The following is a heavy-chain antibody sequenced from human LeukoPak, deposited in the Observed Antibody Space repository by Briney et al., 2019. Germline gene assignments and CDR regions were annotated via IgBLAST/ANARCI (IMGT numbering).Heavy chain of an antibody. J-gene: IGHJ4*02. CDR3: ARGVGSGYTDY. Sequence: SETLSLTCTVSGGSISSYYWSWIRQPPGKGLEWIGFISYSGSTNYNPSLKSRVTISLDTSKNQFSLKLISVTAADTAVYYCARGVGSGYTDYWGQGALVTVSS. CDR1: GGSISSYY. D-gene: IGHD3-22*01. CDR2: ISYSGST. V-gene: IGHV4-59*01.